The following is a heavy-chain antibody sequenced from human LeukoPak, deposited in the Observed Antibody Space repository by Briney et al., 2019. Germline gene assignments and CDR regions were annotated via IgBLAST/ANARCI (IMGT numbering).Heavy chain of an antibody. D-gene: IGHD3-22*01. J-gene: IGHJ5*02. CDR1: GYTFTSYG. V-gene: IGHV1-18*01. CDR3: ARDAYYYDSSANINWFDP. Sequence: ASVKVSCKASGYTFTSYGISWVRQAPGQGLEWMGWISAYNGNTNYAQKLQGRVTMTTDKSTSTAYMELRSLRSDDTAVYYCARDAYYYDSSANINWFDPWGQGTLVTVSS. CDR2: ISAYNGNT.